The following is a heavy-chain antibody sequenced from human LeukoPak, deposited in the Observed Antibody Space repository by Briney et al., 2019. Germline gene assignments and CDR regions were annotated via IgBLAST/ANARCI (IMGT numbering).Heavy chain of an antibody. V-gene: IGHV3-48*01. J-gene: IGHJ5*02. CDR1: GFTSSSNA. D-gene: IGHD6-19*01. Sequence: GGSLRLSCAASGFTSSSNAMNWVRQAPGKGLECVSYISSSSSTIYYADSVKGRFTISRDNAKNSLYLQMNSLRAEDTAIYYCAGSGGSGLRRFDPWGQGTLVTVSS. CDR3: AGSGGSGLRRFDP. CDR2: ISSSSSTI.